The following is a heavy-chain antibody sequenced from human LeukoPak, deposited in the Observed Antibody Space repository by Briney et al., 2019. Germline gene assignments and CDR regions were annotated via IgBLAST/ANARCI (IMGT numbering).Heavy chain of an antibody. V-gene: IGHV4-61*02. CDR1: GGSISSGSYY. Sequence: TLSLTCTVSGGSISSGSYYWSWIRQPAGKGLEWIGRIYTSGSTNYNPSLKSRVTISVDTSKNQFSLKLSSVTAADTAVYYCARGGYCSGGSCYSNWFDPWGQGTLVTVSS. CDR3: ARGGYCSGGSCYSNWFDP. CDR2: IYTSGST. D-gene: IGHD2-15*01. J-gene: IGHJ5*02.